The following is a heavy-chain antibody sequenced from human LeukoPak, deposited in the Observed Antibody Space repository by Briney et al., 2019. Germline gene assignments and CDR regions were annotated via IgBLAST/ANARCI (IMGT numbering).Heavy chain of an antibody. CDR2: ISSSGYST. V-gene: IGHV3-23*01. CDR1: GFTFSSYA. Sequence: PGGSLRLSCAASGFTFSSYAMTWVRQAPGKGLEWVSTISSSGYSTYYADSVKGRFTISRDNSKNTLYLQLNSLRAEDTTAYYCAKTTYASNSSGWYNHFDYWGQGTLVTVSS. D-gene: IGHD6-19*01. CDR3: AKTTYASNSSGWYNHFDY. J-gene: IGHJ4*02.